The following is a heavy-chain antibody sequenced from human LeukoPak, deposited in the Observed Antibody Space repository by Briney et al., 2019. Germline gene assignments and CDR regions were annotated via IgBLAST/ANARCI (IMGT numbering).Heavy chain of an antibody. CDR1: GFTFSSYG. CDR3: AKDRSQYFDY. Sequence: PGGSLRLSCAVSGFTFSSYGMHWVRQAPGKGLEWVAFIRYDGSNKYYADSVKGRFTISRDNSKNTLYLQMNSLRAEDTAVYYCAKDRSQYFDYWGQGTLVTVSS. CDR2: IRYDGSNK. V-gene: IGHV3-30*02. J-gene: IGHJ4*02. D-gene: IGHD1-26*01.